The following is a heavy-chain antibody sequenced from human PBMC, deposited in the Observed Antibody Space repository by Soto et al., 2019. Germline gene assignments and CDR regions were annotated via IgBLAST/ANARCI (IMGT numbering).Heavy chain of an antibody. V-gene: IGHV3-64D*06. CDR2: ISSKGGSST. J-gene: IGHJ4*01. CDR1: GFTFSSYA. Sequence: GSLRLSCSASGFTFSSYAMHWVRQAPGKGLEYVSAISSKGGSSTYYADSVKGRFTISRDNSKNTLYLQMSSLRAEDTAVYYCVPWPQLPLSDYWGHG. D-gene: IGHD2-2*01. CDR3: VPWPQLPLSDY.